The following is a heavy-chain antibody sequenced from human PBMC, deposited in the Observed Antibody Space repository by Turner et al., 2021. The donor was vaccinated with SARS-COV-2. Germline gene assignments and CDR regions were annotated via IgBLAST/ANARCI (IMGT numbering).Heavy chain of an antibody. D-gene: IGHD5-18*01. CDR1: GYTFTGDY. Sequence: QVQLVQSGAEVKKPGASVKVSCKASGYTFTGDYMHWVRQAPGQGLEWMGWINPNSGGTIYAQKFQGRVTMTRDTSVSTAYMELSRLRSDDTAVYYCARQATAMFTGPRPATAAGFDPWGQGTLVTVSS. CDR3: ARQATAMFTGPRPATAAGFDP. V-gene: IGHV1-2*02. CDR2: INPNSGGT. J-gene: IGHJ5*02.